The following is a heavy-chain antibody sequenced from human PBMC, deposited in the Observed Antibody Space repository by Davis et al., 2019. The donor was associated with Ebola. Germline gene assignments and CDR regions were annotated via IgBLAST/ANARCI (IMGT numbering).Heavy chain of an antibody. CDR3: ATAAPIVARTGRFDP. V-gene: IGHV3-30*03. CDR1: GFTFSSYG. Sequence: GGSLRLSCAASGFTFSSYGMHWVRQAPGKGLEWVAVISYDGSNRYYADSVKGRFTISRDNSKNTLYLQMNSLRAEDTAVYYCATAAPIVARTGRFDPWGQGTLVTVSS. J-gene: IGHJ5*02. CDR2: ISYDGSNR. D-gene: IGHD5-12*01.